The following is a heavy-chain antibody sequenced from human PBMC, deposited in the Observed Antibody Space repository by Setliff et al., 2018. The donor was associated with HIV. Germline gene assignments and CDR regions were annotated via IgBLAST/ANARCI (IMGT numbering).Heavy chain of an antibody. D-gene: IGHD3-22*01. CDR3: ARDYYYDSSGYRYFDY. CDR2: ISGDGGRAT. J-gene: IGHJ4*02. V-gene: IGHV3-23*01. CDR1: GFRFRTYA. Sequence: GGSLRLSCVASGFRFRTYAMSWVRQSQGKGLEWVSLISGDGGRATHYSDSVKGRFTISRDDSKNTLYLQMNSLRVEDTAVYYCARDYYYDSSGYRYFDYWGQGTLVTVSS.